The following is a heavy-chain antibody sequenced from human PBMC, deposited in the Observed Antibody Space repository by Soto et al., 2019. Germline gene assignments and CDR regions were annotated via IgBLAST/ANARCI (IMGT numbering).Heavy chain of an antibody. Sequence: QVQLVQSGAEVKKPGSSVKVSCKASGGTFSSYTISWVRQAPGQGLEWMGRIIPILGIANYAQKFQGRVTITAEKSTSTADMELSSLCSEDTAVYYCAREKGFYGMDVWGQGTTVTVSS. CDR3: AREKGFYGMDV. J-gene: IGHJ6*02. V-gene: IGHV1-69*08. CDR2: IIPILGIA. CDR1: GGTFSSYT.